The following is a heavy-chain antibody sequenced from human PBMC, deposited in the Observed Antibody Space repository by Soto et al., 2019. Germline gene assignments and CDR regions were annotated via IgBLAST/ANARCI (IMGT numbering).Heavy chain of an antibody. D-gene: IGHD1-20*01. Sequence: QVQLVQSGAEVKKPGASVKVSCKASGYTFTSYDINWVRQATGQGLEWMGWMNPNSGNTGYAQKFQGRVTMTRNTSISTAYMELSSLRSEETAVYYCASEGMTSYSYYGMDVWGQGTTVTVSS. CDR1: GYTFTSYD. CDR3: ASEGMTSYSYYGMDV. V-gene: IGHV1-8*01. CDR2: MNPNSGNT. J-gene: IGHJ6*02.